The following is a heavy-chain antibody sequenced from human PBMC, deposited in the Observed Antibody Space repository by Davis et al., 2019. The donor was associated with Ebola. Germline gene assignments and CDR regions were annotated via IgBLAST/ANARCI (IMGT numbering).Heavy chain of an antibody. D-gene: IGHD3-10*01. CDR1: GGTFSSYA. Sequence: AASVKVSCKASGGTFSSYAISWVRQAPGQGLEWMGGIIPIFGTANYAQKFQGRVTITADKSTSTAYMELSSLRSDDTAVYYCAGGTMVRGVYYYGMDVWGQGTTVTVSS. J-gene: IGHJ6*02. CDR2: IIPIFGTA. CDR3: AGGTMVRGVYYYGMDV. V-gene: IGHV1-69*06.